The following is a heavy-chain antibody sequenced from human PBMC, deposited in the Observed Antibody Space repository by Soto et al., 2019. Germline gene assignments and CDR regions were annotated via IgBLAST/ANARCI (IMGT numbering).Heavy chain of an antibody. D-gene: IGHD4-17*01. CDR2: MNPNSGNT. CDR3: ARDLTKGLDV. CDR1: GYTFTSYD. V-gene: IGHV1-8*01. Sequence: ASVKVSCKTSGYTFTSYDINWVRQATGQGLEWMGWMNPNSGNTAYAQKFQGRVTMTRNTSISTAYMELSSLRSEDTAVYYCARDLTKGLDVWGQGTTVTVSS. J-gene: IGHJ6*02.